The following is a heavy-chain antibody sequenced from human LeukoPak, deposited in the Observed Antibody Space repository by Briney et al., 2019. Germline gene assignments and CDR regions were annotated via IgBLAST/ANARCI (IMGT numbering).Heavy chain of an antibody. Sequence: SVKVSCKACGGAFSSYAISWVRQAPGPGLEWMGGIIPIFATANFAQKFQGRVTITADESTSTAYMGLSSLRSEDTAVYYCASPNSGYSYGDDAFDIWGQGTMVTVSS. D-gene: IGHD5-18*01. CDR3: ASPNSGYSYGDDAFDI. CDR1: GGAFSSYA. J-gene: IGHJ3*02. CDR2: IIPIFATA. V-gene: IGHV1-69*13.